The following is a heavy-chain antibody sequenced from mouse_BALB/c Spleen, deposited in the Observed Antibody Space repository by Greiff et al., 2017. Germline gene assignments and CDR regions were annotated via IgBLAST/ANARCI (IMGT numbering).Heavy chain of an antibody. CDR2: IYPYNGGT. J-gene: IGHJ2*01. Sequence: EVQLQQSGPELVKPGASVKISCKASGYTFTDYNMHWVKQSHGKSLEWIGYIYPYNGGTGYNQKFKSKATLTVDNSSSTAYMELRSLTSEDSAVYYCARGDGNEGYFDYWGQGTTLTVSS. CDR3: ARGDGNEGYFDY. D-gene: IGHD2-3*01. V-gene: IGHV1S29*02. CDR1: GYTFTDYN.